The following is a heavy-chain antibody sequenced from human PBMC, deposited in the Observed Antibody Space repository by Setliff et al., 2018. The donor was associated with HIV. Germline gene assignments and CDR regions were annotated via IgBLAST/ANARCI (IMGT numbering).Heavy chain of an antibody. CDR2: IYTSGST. CDR3: ARGGTTVLDY. D-gene: IGHD4-17*01. V-gene: IGHV4-61*09. CDR1: GGSISSGSYY. Sequence: PSETLSLTCTVSGGSISSGSYYWSWIRQLAGKGLEWIGHIYTSGSTNYNPSLKSRVTISVDTSKNQFSLKLSSVTAADTAVYYCARGGTTVLDYWGQGTLVTVSS. J-gene: IGHJ4*02.